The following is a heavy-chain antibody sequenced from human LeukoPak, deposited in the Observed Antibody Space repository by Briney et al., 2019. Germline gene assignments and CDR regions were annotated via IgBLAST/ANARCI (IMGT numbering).Heavy chain of an antibody. CDR2: ISAYNGNT. CDR3: GRAGYYDVLTGYHKCDY. D-gene: IGHD3-9*01. J-gene: IGHJ4*02. Sequence: ASVKVSCKASGYTFPSYGISWVRQAPGQGLEWIGWISAYNGNTNYAQKFQGRVTMTTDTSTSTAYMELRGLGSDDTAVYYWGRAGYYDVLTGYHKCDYWGQGTLVTVSS. V-gene: IGHV1-18*01. CDR1: GYTFPSYG.